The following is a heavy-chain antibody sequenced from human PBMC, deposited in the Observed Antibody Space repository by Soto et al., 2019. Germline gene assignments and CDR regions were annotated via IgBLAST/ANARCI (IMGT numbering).Heavy chain of an antibody. CDR2: IKSKTDGGTT. CDR3: TTDHPRTIFGVVIMSYYYYGMDV. CDR1: GFTFSNAW. V-gene: IGHV3-15*07. Sequence: GGSLRLSCAASGFTFSNAWMNWVRQAPGKGLEWVGRIKSKTDGGTTDYAAPVKGRFTISRDDSKNTLYLQMNSLKTEDTAEYYCTTDHPRTIFGVVIMSYYYYGMDVWGQGTTVTVSS. J-gene: IGHJ6*02. D-gene: IGHD3-3*01.